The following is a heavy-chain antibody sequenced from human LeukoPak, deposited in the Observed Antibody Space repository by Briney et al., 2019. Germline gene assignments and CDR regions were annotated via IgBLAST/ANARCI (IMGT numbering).Heavy chain of an antibody. J-gene: IGHJ4*02. CDR1: GGSISSGDYY. V-gene: IGHV4-30-4*01. CDR3: ARDMATAPLDY. CDR2: IYYSGST. D-gene: IGHD5-12*01. Sequence: SETLSLTCTVSGGSISSGDYYRSWIRQPPGKGLEWIGYIYYSGSTYYNPSLKSRVTISVDTSKNQFSLKLSSVTAADTAVYYCARDMATAPLDYWGQGTLVTVSS.